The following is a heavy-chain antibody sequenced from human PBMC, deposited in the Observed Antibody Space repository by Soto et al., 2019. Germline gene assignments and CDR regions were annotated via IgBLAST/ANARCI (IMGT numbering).Heavy chain of an antibody. CDR1: CGSIRSCDYY. D-gene: IGHD7-27*01. V-gene: IGHV4-30-4*01. CDR3: DRSLRLGPPFDY. Sequence: SETLSLTCTVSCGSIRSCDYYWSWIRQPPGKGLESIGYIYYSGSTYYNPSLKSRVTISVDTSKNQFSLKLSSVTAADTAVYYCDRSLRLGPPFDYWGQGTLVTVS. CDR2: IYYSGST. J-gene: IGHJ4*02.